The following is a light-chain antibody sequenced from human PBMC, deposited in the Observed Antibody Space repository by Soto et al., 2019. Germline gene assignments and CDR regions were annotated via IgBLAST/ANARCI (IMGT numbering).Light chain of an antibody. CDR3: QQYNHWPRMLS. V-gene: IGKV3-15*01. Sequence: EIVLTQFSDTLYVSPGERATLSCRASQSLSSNVAWYQQRPGQAPRLLIYATSSRASDVPARFSGSGSGTEFTLTIASLQSEDFAIYYCQQYNHWPRMLSFGGGTKVELK. CDR1: QSLSSN. J-gene: IGKJ4*01. CDR2: ATS.